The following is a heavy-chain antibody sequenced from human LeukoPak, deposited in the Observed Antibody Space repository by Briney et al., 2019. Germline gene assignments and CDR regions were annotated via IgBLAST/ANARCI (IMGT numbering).Heavy chain of an antibody. CDR3: TVAIVAPMWDC. CDR2: IRSKTGGGTI. Sequence: PGGSLRLSCAASGFTFGNAWMSWVRQAPGKGLEWVGRIRSKTGGGTIDCAAPVKGRFTISRDDSKNTLYLQMSSLKNEDTAVYYCTVAIVAPMWDCWGQGTLVTVSS. D-gene: IGHD5-12*01. V-gene: IGHV3-15*01. CDR1: GFTFGNAW. J-gene: IGHJ4*02.